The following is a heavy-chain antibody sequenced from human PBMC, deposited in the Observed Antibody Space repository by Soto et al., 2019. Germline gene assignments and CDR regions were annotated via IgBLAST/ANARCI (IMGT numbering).Heavy chain of an antibody. CDR3: ARHSRIAAAGSFDY. CDR1: GGSISSYY. V-gene: IGHV4-59*08. J-gene: IGHJ4*02. D-gene: IGHD6-13*01. CDR2: IYYSGST. Sequence: PSETLSLTCTVSGGSISSYYWSWIRQPPGKGLEWIGYIYYSGSTNYNPSLKSRVTISVDTSKNQFSLKLSSVTAADTAVYYCARHSRIAAAGSFDYWGPGTLVTVSS.